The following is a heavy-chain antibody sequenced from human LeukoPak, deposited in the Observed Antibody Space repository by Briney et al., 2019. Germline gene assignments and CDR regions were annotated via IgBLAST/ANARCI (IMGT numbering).Heavy chain of an antibody. Sequence: GSSVKVSCKASGGTFSSYAISWVRQAPGQGLEWMGWIIPIFGTANYAQKFQGRVTITADESTSTAYMELSSLRSEDTAVYYCARGHPHYGGNPYYFDYWGQGTLVTVSS. V-gene: IGHV1-69*01. CDR3: ARGHPHYGGNPYYFDY. D-gene: IGHD4-23*01. J-gene: IGHJ4*02. CDR2: IIPIFGTA. CDR1: GGTFSSYA.